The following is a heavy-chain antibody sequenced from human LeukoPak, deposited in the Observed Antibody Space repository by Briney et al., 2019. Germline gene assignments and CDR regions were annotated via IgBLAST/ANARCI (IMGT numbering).Heavy chain of an antibody. Sequence: SETLSLTCTVSGGSISSYYWSWIRQPPGKGLEWIGYIYYNGATDYNPSLKSRVTISADTSNNQFSLRLRSVTAADTAVYYCAREITLTGYKYGLGFNYWGQGTLVTVSS. V-gene: IGHV4-59*01. CDR3: AREITLTGYKYGLGFNY. CDR1: GGSISSYY. CDR2: IYYNGAT. J-gene: IGHJ4*02. D-gene: IGHD5-12*01.